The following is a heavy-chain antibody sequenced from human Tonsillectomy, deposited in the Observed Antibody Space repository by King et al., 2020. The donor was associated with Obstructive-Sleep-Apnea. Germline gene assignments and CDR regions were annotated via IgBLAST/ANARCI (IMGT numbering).Heavy chain of an antibody. CDR1: GFTFSSYT. D-gene: IGHD6-19*01. J-gene: IGHJ3*02. CDR3: ARAIENLENYTSGWIESDAFDI. CDR2: IAYDGNNK. V-gene: IGHV3-30*04. Sequence: QLVQSGGGVVQPGRSLRLSCAASGFTFSSYTMHWVRQAPGKGLQWVAVIAYDGNNKYYADSVKGRFTISRDNSKNTLYLQMNSLRVEDRAVYYCARAIENLENYTSGWIESDAFDIWGQGTIVSVSS.